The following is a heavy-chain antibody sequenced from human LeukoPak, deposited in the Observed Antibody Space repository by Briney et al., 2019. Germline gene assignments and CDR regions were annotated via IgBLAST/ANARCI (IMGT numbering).Heavy chain of an antibody. D-gene: IGHD1-14*01. CDR2: ISNDGSIK. CDR1: GFTFRAYG. V-gene: IGHV3-30*18. J-gene: IGHJ4*02. CDR3: VKAPPGLSLDS. Sequence: GGSLRLSCAASGFTFRAYGMHWVRQAPGKGLEWVAVISNDGSIKHYADSVKGRFTISRDNSKNTLFLQMDSLRVEDTAVYYCVKAPPGLSLDSWGQGTLVTVSS.